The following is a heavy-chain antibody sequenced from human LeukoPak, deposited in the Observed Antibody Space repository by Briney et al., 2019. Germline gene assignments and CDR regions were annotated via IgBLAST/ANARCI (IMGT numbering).Heavy chain of an antibody. V-gene: IGHV3-74*01. CDR1: GLTFSSYW. J-gene: IGHJ4*02. D-gene: IGHD4-17*01. CDR3: ARGTYYGSFDL. Sequence: GGSLTLTCAASGLTFSSYWVHWVPQAPGKGLVWVSRNSGDGSTTSYADSVKGRFTISRDNAKNTLHLQMNSLRVEDTSVYYCARGTYYGSFDLWGQGTLVTVSS. CDR2: NSGDGSTT.